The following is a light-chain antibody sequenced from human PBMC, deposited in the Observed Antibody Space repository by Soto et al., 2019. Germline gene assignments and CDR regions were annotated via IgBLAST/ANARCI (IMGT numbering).Light chain of an antibody. CDR3: QQSYSVPYT. V-gene: IGKV1-39*01. J-gene: IGKJ2*01. Sequence: DIETTQSPSSLSASVGDTVTITRRASQGIKSYLNWYQQKPGKAPKLLIYGASSLQSGVPSRFSGSGSGTDFTLTISSLQPEDYATYYCQQSYSVPYTFGPGTEMKMK. CDR1: QGIKSY. CDR2: GAS.